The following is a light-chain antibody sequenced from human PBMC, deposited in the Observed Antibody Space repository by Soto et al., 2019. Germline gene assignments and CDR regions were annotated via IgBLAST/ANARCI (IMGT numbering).Light chain of an antibody. J-gene: IGLJ1*01. CDR3: CSYAGITTYYV. V-gene: IGLV2-23*01. CDR1: SSDVGSYNL. CDR2: GGT. Sequence: VLSQPGSVSGSPGEAVTISCTGTSSDVGSYNLVSWYQQHPGEAPKLMIYGGTKRPSGVSNRFSGFQSGNTASLTISGLQAEDEADYYCCSYAGITTYYVFGTGTKVTVL.